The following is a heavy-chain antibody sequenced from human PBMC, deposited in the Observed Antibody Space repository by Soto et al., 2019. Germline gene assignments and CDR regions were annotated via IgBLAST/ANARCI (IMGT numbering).Heavy chain of an antibody. D-gene: IGHD6-19*01. CDR2: IDWDDDK. J-gene: IGHJ6*02. V-gene: IGHV2-70*01. Sequence: SCPTLVNPTQTLTLTCTFSGFSLSTSGMCVSWIRQPPGKALEWLALIDWDDDKYYSTSLKTRLTISKDTSKNQVVLTMTNMETLETAKYYCARIRAVAGTRSHYYYGMDVWVQGTPVSV. CDR1: GFSLSTSGMC. CDR3: ARIRAVAGTRSHYYYGMDV.